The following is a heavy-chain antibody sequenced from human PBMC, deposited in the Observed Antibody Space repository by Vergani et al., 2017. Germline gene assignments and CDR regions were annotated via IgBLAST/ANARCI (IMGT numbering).Heavy chain of an antibody. CDR3: WFYGSGSYTFDD. V-gene: IGHV3-30*03. CDR1: GVTFSNYD. Sequence: QMQLVESRGGVFQPRRSLRLSSAPSGVTFSNYDMHWVPQAPGKGLEWVAVISYDVSNTYYADSVKGRFTISRDNTKNTLYLQMNSLRAEDTAVFYGWFYGSGSYTFDDWGQGTLVTVSS. J-gene: IGHJ4*02. D-gene: IGHD3-10*01. CDR2: ISYDVSNT.